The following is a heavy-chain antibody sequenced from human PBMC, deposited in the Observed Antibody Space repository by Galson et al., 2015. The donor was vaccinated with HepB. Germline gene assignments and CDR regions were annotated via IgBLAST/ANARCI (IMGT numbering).Heavy chain of an antibody. V-gene: IGHV1-69*13. Sequence: SVKVSCKASGGTFSSYAISWVRQAPGQGLEWMGGIIPIFGTANYAQKFQGRVTITADESTSTAYMELSSLRSEDTAVYYCARDFAPRLQGYYYYMDVWGKGTTVTVSS. CDR2: IIPIFGTA. CDR3: ARDFAPRLQGYYYYMDV. CDR1: GGTFSSYA. D-gene: IGHD4-11*01. J-gene: IGHJ6*03.